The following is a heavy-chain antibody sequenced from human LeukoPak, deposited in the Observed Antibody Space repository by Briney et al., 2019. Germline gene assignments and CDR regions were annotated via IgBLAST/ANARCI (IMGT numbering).Heavy chain of an antibody. CDR3: AKNLLGSGAYSWYFDL. Sequence: GGSLRLSCAASGFTFSSYSMNWVRQTPGKGLEWVSSISTSGDGTVYADSVKGRVTISRDNSKNTLYLQMNSLRAEDTAVYSCAKNLLGSGAYSWYFDLWGRGTLVTVSS. CDR1: GFTFSSYS. CDR2: ISTSGDGT. D-gene: IGHD1-26*01. V-gene: IGHV3-23*01. J-gene: IGHJ2*01.